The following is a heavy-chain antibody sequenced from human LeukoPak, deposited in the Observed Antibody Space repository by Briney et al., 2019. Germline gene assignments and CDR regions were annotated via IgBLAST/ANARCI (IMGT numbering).Heavy chain of an antibody. CDR1: GFTVSSNY. CDR3: ARDRAGDYYFDY. D-gene: IGHD6-19*01. V-gene: IGHV3-66*02. Sequence: GGSLRLSCAASGFTVSSNYMSWVRQAPGKELEWVSVIYSGGSTYYADSVKGRFTISRDNSKNTLYLQMNSLRAEDTAVYYCARDRAGDYYFDYWGQGTLVTVSS. CDR2: IYSGGST. J-gene: IGHJ4*02.